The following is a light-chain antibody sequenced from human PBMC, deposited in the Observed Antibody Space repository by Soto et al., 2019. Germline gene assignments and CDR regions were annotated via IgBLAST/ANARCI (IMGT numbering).Light chain of an antibody. CDR2: WAS. J-gene: IGKJ5*01. CDR1: QSVLSTSNNKNY. V-gene: IGKV4-1*01. Sequence: DFVMTQSLDSLAVSLGERATINCKSSQSVLSTSNNKNYLAWFQHKPGQPPKLVIYWASVRASGVPDRFSGSGSGTDFTLTISSLQAGDVAVYYCQQYHSDPITFGQGTRLEIK. CDR3: QQYHSDPIT.